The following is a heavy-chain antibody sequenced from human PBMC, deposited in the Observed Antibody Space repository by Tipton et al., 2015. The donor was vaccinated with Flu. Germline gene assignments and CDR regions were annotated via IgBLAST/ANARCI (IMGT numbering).Heavy chain of an antibody. CDR2: ISGGGAIR. J-gene: IGHJ4*02. V-gene: IGHV3-23*01. Sequence: GSLRLSCAASGFTFSRYAMSWVRQAPGKGLEWVSAISGGGAIRYFTDSVKGRFTISRDNSKNMPYLQMSSLRPEDTAVYYCAKVIPELVAGLDYWGQGTLVTVPS. CDR3: AKVIPELVAGLDY. CDR1: GFTFSRYA. D-gene: IGHD6-19*01.